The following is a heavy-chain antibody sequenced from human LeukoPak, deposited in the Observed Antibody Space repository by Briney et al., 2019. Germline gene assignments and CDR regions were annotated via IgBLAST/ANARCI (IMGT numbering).Heavy chain of an antibody. CDR3: ARRIALAAGWFDL. J-gene: IGHJ5*02. CDR1: GASISSSNYY. V-gene: IGHV4-39*07. D-gene: IGHD6-19*01. Sequence: SETLSLTCSVSGASISSSNYYWGWIRQPPGEGLEWIGVIYYSGNTYYSPSLKSRVTISVDTSKNQFSLNLTSVTAADTAVYYCARRIALAAGWFDLWGQGTLVTVSS. CDR2: IYYSGNT.